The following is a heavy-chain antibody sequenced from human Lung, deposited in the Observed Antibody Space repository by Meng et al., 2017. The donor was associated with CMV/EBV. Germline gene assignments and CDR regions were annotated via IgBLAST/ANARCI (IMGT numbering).Heavy chain of an antibody. CDR3: VKTDSSGYYPFDY. Sequence: EVQLLESGGGLVQPGGSLRLSCAASGFTFRSYAMNWVRQAPGKGLEWVSTIRGSGPSTYYADSVRGRFTISRDNFKDTLYLQMNSLRAEDTALYYCVKTDSSGYYPFDYWGQGTLVTVSS. V-gene: IGHV3-23*01. CDR1: GFTFRSYA. D-gene: IGHD3-22*01. J-gene: IGHJ4*02. CDR2: IRGSGPST.